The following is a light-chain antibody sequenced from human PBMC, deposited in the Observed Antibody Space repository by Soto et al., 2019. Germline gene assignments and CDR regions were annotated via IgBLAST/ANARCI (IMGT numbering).Light chain of an antibody. CDR3: SSYAGSHTYEV. Sequence: QSVLTQPRSVSGSLGQSVTISCTGTSSDVGAYDFVSWYQQNPGKAPRLIIFDVIKRPSGVPDRFSGSKSGNTASLTISGLQSEDEADYHCSSYAGSHTYEVFGGGTKVTAL. V-gene: IGLV2-11*01. J-gene: IGLJ3*02. CDR1: SSDVGAYDF. CDR2: DVI.